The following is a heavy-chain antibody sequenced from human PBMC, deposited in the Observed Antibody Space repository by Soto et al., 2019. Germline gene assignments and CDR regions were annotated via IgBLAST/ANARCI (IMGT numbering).Heavy chain of an antibody. V-gene: IGHV3-30*04. Sequence: GGSLRLSCAASGFTFNGFAIHWVRQAPGKGLQWVAVISYDGRTNYYAESVKGRFTVSRDNSKNTLFLQMNSLRAEDTAVYYCARILWGHKDGPLDYWGQGTLVTVSS. CDR1: GFTFNGFA. CDR3: ARILWGHKDGPLDY. D-gene: IGHD7-27*01. J-gene: IGHJ4*02. CDR2: ISYDGRTN.